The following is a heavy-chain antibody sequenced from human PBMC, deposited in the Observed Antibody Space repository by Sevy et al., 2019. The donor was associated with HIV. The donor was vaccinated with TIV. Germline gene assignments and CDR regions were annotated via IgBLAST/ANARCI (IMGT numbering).Heavy chain of an antibody. CDR3: ARDHCTDGACFKSGYFDY. CDR2: ISFDGRNE. V-gene: IGHV3-30*04. CDR1: EFTFGNHA. Sequence: GGSLRLSCAASEFTFGNHASHWVRQAPGKGLEWVAIISFDGRNERYADSVKGRFTISRDNSKNMVYLQMTRLRTEDVAVYYCARDHCTDGACFKSGYFDYWGQGTLVTVSS. J-gene: IGHJ4*01. D-gene: IGHD2-8*01.